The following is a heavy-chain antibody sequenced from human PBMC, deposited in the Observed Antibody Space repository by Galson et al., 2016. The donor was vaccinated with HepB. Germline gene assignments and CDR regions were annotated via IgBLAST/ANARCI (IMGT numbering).Heavy chain of an antibody. CDR1: GYSFTDYY. J-gene: IGHJ4*02. V-gene: IGHV1-2*02. Sequence: SVKVSCKASGYSFTDYYMHWVRQAPGQGLEWMGWINPKNGGTKYMEKFQGSVTMTRDTSISTAYLELSRLGSDDTAVYYCARDYYGSGSYSPYWGQGTLVTASS. CDR2: INPKNGGT. CDR3: ARDYYGSGSYSPY. D-gene: IGHD3-10*01.